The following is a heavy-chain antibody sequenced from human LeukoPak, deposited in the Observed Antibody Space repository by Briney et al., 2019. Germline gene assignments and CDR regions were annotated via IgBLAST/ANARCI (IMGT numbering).Heavy chain of an antibody. Sequence: PGGSLRLSCAASGFTFSSYAMHWVRQAPGKGLEWVAVISYDGSNKYYADSVKGRFTISRDNSKNTLYLQMNSLRAEDTAVYYCAKDQWDIVVVPAAIASFFFDYWGQGTLVTASS. D-gene: IGHD2-2*01. CDR1: GFTFSSYA. CDR2: ISYDGSNK. CDR3: AKDQWDIVVVPAAIASFFFDY. V-gene: IGHV3-30*04. J-gene: IGHJ4*02.